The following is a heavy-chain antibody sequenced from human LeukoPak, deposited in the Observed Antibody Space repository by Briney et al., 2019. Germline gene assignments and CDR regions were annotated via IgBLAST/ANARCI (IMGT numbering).Heavy chain of an antibody. Sequence: PSETLSLTCSVSGGSISSRNHYWGWIRQPPGKGLEWIGSIFYTGNTYYNPSLRSRVTMSVNTSKHHFSLNLSSVTAADMAVYYCSRHVNTFDYWGQGALVTVSS. V-gene: IGHV4-39*01. J-gene: IGHJ4*02. CDR1: GGSISSRNHY. CDR2: IFYTGNT. CDR3: SRHVNTFDY.